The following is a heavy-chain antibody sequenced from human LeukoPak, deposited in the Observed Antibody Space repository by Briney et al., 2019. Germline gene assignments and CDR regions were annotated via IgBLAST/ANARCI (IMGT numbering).Heavy chain of an antibody. Sequence: GGSLRLSCAASRFTFSSYWMHWVRQAPGKGLVWVSRINSDGSSTNYADSGKGRFTISRDNAKNTLYLQMNSLRAEDTAVYYCARPLTNYCSSTSCYRGYYYYYGMDVWGQGTTVTVSS. CDR1: RFTFSSYW. CDR3: ARPLTNYCSSTSCYRGYYYYYGMDV. CDR2: INSDGSST. D-gene: IGHD2-2*02. V-gene: IGHV3-74*01. J-gene: IGHJ6*02.